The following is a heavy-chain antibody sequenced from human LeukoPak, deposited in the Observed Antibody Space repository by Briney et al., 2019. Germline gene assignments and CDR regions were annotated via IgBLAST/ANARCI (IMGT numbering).Heavy chain of an antibody. CDR1: GGSISSYY. V-gene: IGHV4-59*01. D-gene: IGHD2-2*03. J-gene: IGHJ5*02. Sequence: SETLSLTCTVSGGSISSYYWSWIRQPPGKGLEWIGYIYYSGSTNYNPSLKSRVTISVDTSKTQFSLKLSSVTAADTAVYYCARVALRVDIVVVPAAMLVWFDPWGQGTLVTVSS. CDR3: ARVALRVDIVVVPAAMLVWFDP. CDR2: IYYSGST.